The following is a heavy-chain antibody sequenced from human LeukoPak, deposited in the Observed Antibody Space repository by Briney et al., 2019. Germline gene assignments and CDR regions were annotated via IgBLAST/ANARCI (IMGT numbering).Heavy chain of an antibody. D-gene: IGHD3-3*01. J-gene: IGHJ4*02. CDR2: ISSSSSYI. V-gene: IGHV3-21*01. CDR1: GFTFDDYG. Sequence: GGSLRLSCAASGFTFDDYGMNWVRQAPGEGLEWVSSISSSSSYIYCADSVKGRFTISRDNAKNSLYLQMNSLRAEDTAVYYCATIRPFEDYWGQGTLVTVSS. CDR3: ATIRPFEDY.